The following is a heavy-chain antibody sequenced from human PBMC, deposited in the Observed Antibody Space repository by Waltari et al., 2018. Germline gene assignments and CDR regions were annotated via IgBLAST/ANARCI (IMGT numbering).Heavy chain of an antibody. CDR1: GYTFTTYA. CDR2: INTDTGNP. CDR3: AREVVPTSTIVVNWFDP. J-gene: IGHJ5*02. Sequence: QVQLVQSGSELKKPGASVKVSCKAIGYTFTTYAITWVRKAPGQGREVMGWINTDTGNPTYAQGFTGRFVFSLDTSISTAYLQINSLKAEDTAIYYCAREVVPTSTIVVNWFDPWGQGTLVSVSS. D-gene: IGHD2-21*01. V-gene: IGHV7-4-1*02.